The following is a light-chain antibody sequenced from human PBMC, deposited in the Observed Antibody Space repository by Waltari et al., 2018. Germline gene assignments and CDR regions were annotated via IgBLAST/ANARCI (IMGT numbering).Light chain of an antibody. CDR2: TNN. CDR1: SSNIGSNT. V-gene: IGLV1-44*01. Sequence: QSVPTQPPSASGTPGQGVTIPCSGSSSNIGSNTVSWYQQFPGTAPKLLIYTNNQRPSGVPNRFSGSESGTSASLAISGLQSEDEADYYCAAWDDSLNGRVFGGGTKVTVL. J-gene: IGLJ3*02. CDR3: AAWDDSLNGRV.